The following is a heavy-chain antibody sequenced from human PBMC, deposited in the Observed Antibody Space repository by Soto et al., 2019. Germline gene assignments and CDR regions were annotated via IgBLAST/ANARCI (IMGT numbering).Heavy chain of an antibody. CDR2: MTGSGATI. V-gene: IGHV3-23*01. CDR1: GFTISTFA. CDR3: AKDAVYNDGLWLMDS. Sequence: GVSLRLYCAASGFTISTFAMTWVRQAPGKGLESVCGMTGSGATIHYADSVRGRFTISKDNSKNVLFLQMDYLRDEDTAIYYCAKDAVYNDGLWLMDSWGQGTLVTVSS. J-gene: IGHJ4*02. D-gene: IGHD2-21*01.